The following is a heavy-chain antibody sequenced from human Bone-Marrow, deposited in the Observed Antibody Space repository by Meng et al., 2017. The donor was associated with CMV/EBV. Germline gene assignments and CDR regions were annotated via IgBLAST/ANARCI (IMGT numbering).Heavy chain of an antibody. D-gene: IGHD2-2*01. CDR2: IYSGGSST. J-gene: IGHJ4*02. V-gene: IGHV3-23*03. CDR3: ARDQDF. Sequence: GESLKISCAASGFIFSTYAMNWVRQAPGKGLEWVSVIYSGGSSTYYADSVKGRFTISRDNTKNTVYLQMNSLSAEDTALYWCARDQDFRGQGTLVTVSS. CDR1: GFIFSTYA.